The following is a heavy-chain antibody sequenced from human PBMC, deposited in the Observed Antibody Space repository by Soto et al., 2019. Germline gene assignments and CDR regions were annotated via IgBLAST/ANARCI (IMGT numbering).Heavy chain of an antibody. CDR1: GYSFCSHW. J-gene: IGHJ4*02. D-gene: IGHD1-26*01. CDR3: ARYSGSYWHYLDF. Sequence: SLYSSCKASGYSFCSHWHACVRQMPEKGLECIGTIYPGDSDTKYSSALRGHVTISADTSVSTAYLQWRSLEATDSAIYYCARYSGSYWHYLDFWGQGFL. V-gene: IGHV5-51*01. CDR2: IYPGDSDT.